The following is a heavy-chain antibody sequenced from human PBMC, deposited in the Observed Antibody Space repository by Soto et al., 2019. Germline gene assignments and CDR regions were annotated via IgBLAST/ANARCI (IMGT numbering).Heavy chain of an antibody. CDR2: ISSSSSYT. V-gene: IGHV3-11*05. CDR1: GFTFSDYY. D-gene: IGHD3-10*02. Sequence: QVQLVESGGGLVKPGGSLRLSCAASGFTFSDYYMSWIRQAPGKGLEWVSYISSSSSYTNYADSVKGRLTTSRDNAKNSLYLQLNSLRAADTAVYYCARYLGSVSSLGYWGQGTLVTVSS. CDR3: ARYLGSVSSLGY. J-gene: IGHJ4*02.